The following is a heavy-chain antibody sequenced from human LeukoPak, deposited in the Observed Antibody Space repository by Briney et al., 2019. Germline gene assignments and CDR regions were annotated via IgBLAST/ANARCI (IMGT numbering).Heavy chain of an antibody. D-gene: IGHD5-18*01. V-gene: IGHV3-23*01. CDR1: GFTFSSYA. CDR3: ANPWIQLWLRDWFDP. Sequence: QAGGSLRLSCATSGFTFSSYAMTWVRRAPGKGLEWVSAISGSGGSTYYADSVKGRFTISRDNSKNTLYLQMNSLRAEDTAVYYCANPWIQLWLRDWFDPWGQGTLVTVSS. CDR2: ISGSGGST. J-gene: IGHJ5*02.